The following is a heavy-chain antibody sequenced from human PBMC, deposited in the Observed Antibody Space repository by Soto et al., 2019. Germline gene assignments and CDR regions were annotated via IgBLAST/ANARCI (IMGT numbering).Heavy chain of an antibody. Sequence: SETLSLTCTVSGGSISSYYWSWIRQPPGKGLERIGYIYYSGSTNYNPSLKSRVTISVDTSKNQFSLKLSSVTAADTAVYYCARDEITIFGAPQGWFDPWGQGTLVTVSS. J-gene: IGHJ5*02. V-gene: IGHV4-59*01. D-gene: IGHD3-3*01. CDR3: ARDEITIFGAPQGWFDP. CDR2: IYYSGST. CDR1: GGSISSYY.